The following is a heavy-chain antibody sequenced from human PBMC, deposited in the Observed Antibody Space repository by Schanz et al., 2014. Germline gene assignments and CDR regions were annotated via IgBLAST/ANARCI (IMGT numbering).Heavy chain of an antibody. Sequence: ESGGGLVQPGGSLRLSCAASGFTVSNSYIHWVRQAPGKGLEWVSSLTGSGGSTYYADSVQGRFTISRDNSKNALYLQMDRLRAEDTAVYYCARGIITMVRGGDVGALDIWGQGTMVTVSS. V-gene: IGHV3-48*01. CDR2: LTGSGGST. J-gene: IGHJ3*02. CDR1: GFTVSNSY. D-gene: IGHD3-10*01. CDR3: ARGIITMVRGGDVGALDI.